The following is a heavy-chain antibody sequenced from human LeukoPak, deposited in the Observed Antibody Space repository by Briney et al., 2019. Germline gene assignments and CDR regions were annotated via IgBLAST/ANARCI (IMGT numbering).Heavy chain of an antibody. Sequence: PSQTLSLTCTVSGDSITCGSFYWTWIRQPAGKRLEWIGRIYGSGSTNYSPSLRGRVTISIDTSKNQFSLKLNSVTAADTAVYYCARGWGSTSSNYFDPWGQGTLVTVSS. V-gene: IGHV4-61*02. D-gene: IGHD2-2*01. J-gene: IGHJ5*02. CDR2: IYGSGST. CDR3: ARGWGSTSSNYFDP. CDR1: GDSITCGSFY.